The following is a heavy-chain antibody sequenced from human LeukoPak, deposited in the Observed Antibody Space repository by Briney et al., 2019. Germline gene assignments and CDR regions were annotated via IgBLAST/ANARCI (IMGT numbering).Heavy chain of an antibody. CDR2: ISGSGGST. D-gene: IGHD2-15*01. CDR1: GFTFSSYA. J-gene: IGHJ4*02. Sequence: PGGSLRLSCAASGFTFSSYAMSWVRQALGKGLEWVSAISGSGGSTYYADSVKGRFTISRDNSKNTLYLQMNSLRAEDTAVYYCAKDGPPIVVVVAATPGYFDYWGQGTLVTVSS. V-gene: IGHV3-23*01. CDR3: AKDGPPIVVVVAATPGYFDY.